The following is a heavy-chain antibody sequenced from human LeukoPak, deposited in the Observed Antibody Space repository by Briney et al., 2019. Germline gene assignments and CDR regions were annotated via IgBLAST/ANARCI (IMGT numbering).Heavy chain of an antibody. CDR3: AGGPGGWYSYYYYYYMDV. D-gene: IGHD6-19*01. CDR2: IKQDGSEK. CDR1: GFTFSSYW. V-gene: IGHV3-7*04. Sequence: PGGSLRLSCAAPGFTFSSYWMSWVRQAPGKGLEWVANIKQDGSEKYYVDSVKGRFTISRDNAKNSLYLQMNSLRAEDTAVYYCAGGPGGWYSYYYYYYMDVWGKGTTVTISS. J-gene: IGHJ6*03.